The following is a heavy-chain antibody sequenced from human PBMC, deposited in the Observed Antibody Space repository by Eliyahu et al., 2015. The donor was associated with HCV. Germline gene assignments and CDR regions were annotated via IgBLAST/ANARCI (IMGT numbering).Heavy chain of an antibody. CDR1: GGTFSSYA. CDR2: IIPILGIA. Sequence: EVKKPGSSVKFSCKASGGTFSSYAISWVRQAPGQGLEWMGRIIPILGIANYAQKFQGRVTITADKSTSTAYMELSSLRSEETAVYYCARVVQKGDYGNWFDPWGQGTLVTVSS. J-gene: IGHJ5*02. D-gene: IGHD4-17*01. V-gene: IGHV1-69*04. CDR3: ARVVQKGDYGNWFDP.